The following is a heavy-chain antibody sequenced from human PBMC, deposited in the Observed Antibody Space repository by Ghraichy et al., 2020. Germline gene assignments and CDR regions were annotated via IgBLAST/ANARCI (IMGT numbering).Heavy chain of an antibody. V-gene: IGHV3-33*01. Sequence: GESLNISCAASGFPFNNYAMHWVRQVPGKGLEWVAVIWSDGSKKDYVDSVKGRFTISRDNSKNTLYLQMNSLRADDTAVYYCARGWYSVRYTLRWFDPWGQGTLVTVSS. J-gene: IGHJ5*02. D-gene: IGHD1-26*01. CDR1: GFPFNNYA. CDR3: ARGWYSVRYTLRWFDP. CDR2: IWSDGSKK.